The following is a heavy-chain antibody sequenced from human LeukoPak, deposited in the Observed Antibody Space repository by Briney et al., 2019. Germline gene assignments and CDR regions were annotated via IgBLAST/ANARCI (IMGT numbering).Heavy chain of an antibody. CDR3: ARNTPNYGDFDF. J-gene: IGHJ4*02. D-gene: IGHD4-17*01. V-gene: IGHV1-8*01. Sequence: ASVKVSCTASGYTFTSYDFNWVRQAPGQGLEWLGWVNPNSGDTGYAQRFQGRVSMTRDTSITTAYMELSSLRSDDTAIYYCARNTPNYGDFDFWGQGTLVTVSS. CDR2: VNPNSGDT. CDR1: GYTFTSYD.